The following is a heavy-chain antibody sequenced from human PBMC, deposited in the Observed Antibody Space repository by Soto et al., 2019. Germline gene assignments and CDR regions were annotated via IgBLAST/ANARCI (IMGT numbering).Heavy chain of an antibody. CDR3: ACLDYDFWSGYYTDD. CDR2: MNPNSGNT. D-gene: IGHD3-3*01. V-gene: IGHV1-8*01. Sequence: ASVKVSCKASGYTFTSYDINWVRQATGQGLEWMGWMNPNSGNTGYAQKFQGRVTMTRNTSISTAYMELSSLRSEDTAVYYCACLDYDFWSGYYTDDWGKGTLVTVSS. J-gene: IGHJ4*02. CDR1: GYTFTSYD.